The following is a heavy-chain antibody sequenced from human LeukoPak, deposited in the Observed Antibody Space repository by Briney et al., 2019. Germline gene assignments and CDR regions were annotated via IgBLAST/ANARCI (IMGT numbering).Heavy chain of an antibody. CDR1: GFTFSSYG. CDR3: AKGDWSSTSCYTYYYYYYGMDV. D-gene: IGHD2-2*02. V-gene: IGHV3-23*01. CDR2: ISGSGGST. Sequence: GGSLRLSCAASGFTFSSYGMYWVRQAPARGLEWVSAISGSGGSTYYADSVRGRFTIARDNSKNTLYLQMNSLRAEDTAVYYWAKGDWSSTSCYTYYYYYYGMDVWGQGTTVTVSS. J-gene: IGHJ6*02.